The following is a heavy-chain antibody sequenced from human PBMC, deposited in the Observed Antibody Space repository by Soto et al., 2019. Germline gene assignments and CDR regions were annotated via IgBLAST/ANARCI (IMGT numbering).Heavy chain of an antibody. D-gene: IGHD3-22*01. CDR3: ARSPDSSGYYPRWYYYGMDV. CDR1: GGSISSSNW. V-gene: IGHV4-4*02. J-gene: IGHJ6*02. Sequence: QVQLQESGPGLVKPSGTLSLTCAVSGGSISSSNWWSWVRQPPGKGLEWIGEIYHSGSTNYNPSLTSRVTISVDKSKNQFPLKLSSVTAADTAVYYCARSPDSSGYYPRWYYYGMDVWGQGTTVTVSS. CDR2: IYHSGST.